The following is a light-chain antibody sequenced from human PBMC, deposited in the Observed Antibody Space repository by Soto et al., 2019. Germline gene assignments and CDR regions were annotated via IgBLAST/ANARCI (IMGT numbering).Light chain of an antibody. Sequence: QSVLTQPPSVSGAPGQRVTISCTGSSSNIGAGYDVHWYQQLPGTAPKLLIYGNSNRPSGVPDRFSGSKSGTSASLAITGLQAEDEADYYCQSYDSSLRVFGGGTQLTVL. J-gene: IGLJ7*01. CDR3: QSYDSSLRV. CDR1: SSNIGAGYD. CDR2: GNS. V-gene: IGLV1-40*01.